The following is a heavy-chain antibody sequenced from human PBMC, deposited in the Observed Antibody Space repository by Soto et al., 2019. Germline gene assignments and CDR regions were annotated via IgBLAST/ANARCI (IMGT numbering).Heavy chain of an antibody. V-gene: IGHV3-11*01. CDR1: GFDFGDYY. CDR2: IDSGDGTT. J-gene: IGHJ4*02. Sequence: NLGGSLRLSCTGSGFDFGDYYMSWIRQAPGKGLEWVSYIDSGDGTTYYTDSVKGRFTISRDNAKKTVYLQMSSLRVEDTALYYCVRPYYSSSWFPFDRWGQGTLVTVSS. CDR3: VRPYYSSSWFPFDR. D-gene: IGHD6-13*01.